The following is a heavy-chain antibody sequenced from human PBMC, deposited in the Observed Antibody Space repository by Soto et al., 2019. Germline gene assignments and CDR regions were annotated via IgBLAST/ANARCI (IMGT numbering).Heavy chain of an antibody. CDR2: IIPIFGTA. D-gene: IGHD3-3*01. CDR1: GGTFSSYA. CDR3: ARENRGYDFWSGSDWFDP. V-gene: IGHV1-69*13. J-gene: IGHJ5*02. Sequence: ASVKVSCKASGGTFSSYAISWVRQAPGQGLEWMGGIIPIFGTANYAQKFQGRVTITADESTSTAYMELSSLRSEDTAVYYCARENRGYDFWSGSDWFDPWGQGTLVTVS.